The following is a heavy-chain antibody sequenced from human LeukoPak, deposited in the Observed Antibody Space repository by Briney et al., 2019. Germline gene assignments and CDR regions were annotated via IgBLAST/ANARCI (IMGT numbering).Heavy chain of an antibody. V-gene: IGHV4-61*10. J-gene: IGHJ5*02. D-gene: IGHD2-2*01. CDR2: IYYSGST. CDR1: GGSISSGSYY. Sequence: SETLSLTCTVSGGSISSGSYYWSWIRQPAGKGLEWIGYIYYSGSTNYNPSLKSRVTISVDTSKTQFSLKLSSVTAADTAVYYCASLGAGHSVVPAAPISWFDPWGQGTLVTVSS. CDR3: ASLGAGHSVVPAAPISWFDP.